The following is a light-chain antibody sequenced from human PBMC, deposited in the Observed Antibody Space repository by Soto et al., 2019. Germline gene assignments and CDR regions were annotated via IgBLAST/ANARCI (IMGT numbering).Light chain of an antibody. V-gene: IGLV2-11*01. Sequence: QSVLTQPRSVSGSPGQSVTISCTGTSSDVGGYNFVSWYQQHPGKAPKLMIYDVNKWPSGVPGRFSGSKSGNTASLTISGLQAEDEADYYCCSYAGTYTHYVFGTGTKVTVL. J-gene: IGLJ1*01. CDR1: SSDVGGYNF. CDR2: DVN. CDR3: CSYAGTYTHYV.